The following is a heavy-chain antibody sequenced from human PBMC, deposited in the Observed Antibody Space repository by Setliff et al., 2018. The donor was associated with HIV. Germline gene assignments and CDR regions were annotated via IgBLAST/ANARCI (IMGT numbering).Heavy chain of an antibody. Sequence: PGESLKISCKGSGYSFTSYWIGWVRQMPGKGLEWMGIIYPGDSDTRYSPSFQGQVTISADKSIDTAYLQWDNLRASDTAMYYCAKYSPAAWFDSWGQGTLVTVSS. CDR3: AKYSPAAWFDS. J-gene: IGHJ5*01. D-gene: IGHD2-15*01. V-gene: IGHV5-51*01. CDR1: GYSFTSYW. CDR2: IYPGDSDT.